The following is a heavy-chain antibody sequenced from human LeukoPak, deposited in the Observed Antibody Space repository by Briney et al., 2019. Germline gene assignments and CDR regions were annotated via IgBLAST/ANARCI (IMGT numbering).Heavy chain of an antibody. Sequence: SETLSLTCTVSGGSISSSSYYWGWIRQPPGKGLEWIGSIYYSGSTYYNPSLKSRVTISVDTSKNQFSLKLSSVTAADTAVYYCARSRRGYQLLSPPTFWGQGTLVTVSS. J-gene: IGHJ4*02. CDR1: GGSISSSSYY. CDR2: IYYSGST. V-gene: IGHV4-39*01. D-gene: IGHD2-2*01. CDR3: ARSRRGYQLLSPPTF.